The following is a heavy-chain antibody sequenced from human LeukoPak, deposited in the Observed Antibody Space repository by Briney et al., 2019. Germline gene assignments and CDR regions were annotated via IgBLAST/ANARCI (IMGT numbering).Heavy chain of an antibody. D-gene: IGHD3-9*01. V-gene: IGHV1-18*01. J-gene: IGHJ4*02. CDR2: INFYNGNI. CDR3: ARVGDILTGYPYYFDY. CDR1: GYTFTSYG. Sequence: ASVKVSCKASGYTFTSYGISWVRQAPGQGLEWMGWINFYNGNIDYAQKLQGRVTMTTDTSTSTAYMELRSLRSDDTAVYHCARVGDILTGYPYYFDYWGQGTLGTVSS.